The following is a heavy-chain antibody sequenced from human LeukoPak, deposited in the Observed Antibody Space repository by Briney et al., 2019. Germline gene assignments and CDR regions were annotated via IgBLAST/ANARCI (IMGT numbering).Heavy chain of an antibody. CDR1: GGSISSYY. D-gene: IGHD3-3*01. J-gene: IGHJ3*02. CDR3: ARAGAYDFWSGRDAFDI. V-gene: IGHV4-59*01. Sequence: SETLSLTCTVSGGSISSYYWSWIRQPPGKGLEWIGYIYYSGSTNYNPSLKSRVTISVDTSKNQFSLKLSSVTAADTAVYYCARAGAYDFWSGRDAFDIWGQGTMVTVSS. CDR2: IYYSGST.